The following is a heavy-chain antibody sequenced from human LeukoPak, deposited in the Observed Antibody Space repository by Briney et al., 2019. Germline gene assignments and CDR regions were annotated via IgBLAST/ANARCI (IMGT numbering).Heavy chain of an antibody. J-gene: IGHJ6*03. CDR3: ASGYRYYYHYMDV. V-gene: IGHV4-4*02. D-gene: IGHD5-18*01. CDR2: IYYSGST. CDR1: GGSISSSNW. Sequence: PSETLSLTCAVSGGSISSSNWWSWVRQPPGKGLEWIGYIYYSGSTNYNPSLKSRVTISVDTSKNQFSLKLSSVTAADTAVYYCASGYRYYYHYMDVWGKGTTVTVSS.